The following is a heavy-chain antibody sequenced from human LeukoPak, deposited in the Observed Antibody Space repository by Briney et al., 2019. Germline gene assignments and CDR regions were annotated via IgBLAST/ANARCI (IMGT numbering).Heavy chain of an antibody. CDR1: GGSFSGYY. J-gene: IGHJ4*02. CDR3: ARAIAAAVYFDY. Sequence: SETLSLTCAVYGGSFSGYYWSWIRQPPGKGLEWIGEINHSGSTNYNPPLKSRVTISVDTSKNQFSLKLSSVTAADTAVYYCARAIAAAVYFDYWGQGTLVTVSS. V-gene: IGHV4-34*01. CDR2: INHSGST. D-gene: IGHD6-13*01.